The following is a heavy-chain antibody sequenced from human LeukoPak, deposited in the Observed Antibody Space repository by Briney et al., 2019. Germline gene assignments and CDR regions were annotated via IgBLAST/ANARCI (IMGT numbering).Heavy chain of an antibody. Sequence: SETLSLTCAVYGGSFSGYYWSWIRQPPGKGLEWIGEINHSGSTNYNPSVKSRVTISVDTSKNQFSLKLSSVTAADTAVYYCARVLGYCSGGSCYESYFDYWGQGTLVTVSS. D-gene: IGHD2-15*01. CDR2: INHSGST. J-gene: IGHJ4*02. V-gene: IGHV4-34*01. CDR1: GGSFSGYY. CDR3: ARVLGYCSGGSCYESYFDY.